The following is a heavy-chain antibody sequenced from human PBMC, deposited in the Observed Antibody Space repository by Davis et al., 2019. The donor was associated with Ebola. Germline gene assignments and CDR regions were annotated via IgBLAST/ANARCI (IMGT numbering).Heavy chain of an antibody. CDR2: INSDGSST. V-gene: IGHV3-74*01. J-gene: IGHJ6*02. Sequence: PGGSLRLSCAASGFTFSSYWMHWVRQAPGKGLVWVSRINSDGSSTNYADSVKGRFTISRDNAKNTLYLQMNSLRAEDTSVYYCARDRHGDYGYYYYYYGMDVWGQGTTVTVSS. D-gene: IGHD4-17*01. CDR3: ARDRHGDYGYYYYYYGMDV. CDR1: GFTFSSYW.